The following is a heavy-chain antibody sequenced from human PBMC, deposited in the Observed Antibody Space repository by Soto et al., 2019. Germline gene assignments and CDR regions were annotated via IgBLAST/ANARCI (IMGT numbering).Heavy chain of an antibody. Sequence: EVQLVESGGGLVKPGGSLRLSCAASGFSFRSYYMNWVRQAPGRGLEWVSSISPSSSFLNYADSVKGRFTISRDNAKSSVNLQMNRLRAEDTAVYYCATVGTDYGSGSPYYSDYWGQGTLVTVSS. J-gene: IGHJ4*02. V-gene: IGHV3-21*06. CDR1: GFSFRSYY. CDR3: ATVGTDYGSGSPYYSDY. D-gene: IGHD3-10*01. CDR2: ISPSSSFL.